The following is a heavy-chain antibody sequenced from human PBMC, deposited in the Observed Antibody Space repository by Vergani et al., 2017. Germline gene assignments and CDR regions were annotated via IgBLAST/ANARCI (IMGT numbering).Heavy chain of an antibody. CDR1: GGSIRSGSHY. J-gene: IGHJ4*02. V-gene: IGHV4-61*02. CDR2: IHTGGST. CDR3: ARSRPYCTSGNCPAI. D-gene: IGHD2-8*01. Sequence: QVQLQESGPGLVKPSQSLSLTCTVSGGSIRSGSHYWSWIRQPAGKGPEWIGHIHTGGSTDLNPSFKSRVSISVDTSKNQFSLKLSSVTAADTAVYYCARSRPYCTSGNCPAIWGQGTLVTVSS.